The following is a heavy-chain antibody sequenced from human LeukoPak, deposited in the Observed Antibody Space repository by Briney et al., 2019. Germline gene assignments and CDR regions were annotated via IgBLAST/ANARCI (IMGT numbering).Heavy chain of an antibody. Sequence: VASVKVSCKASGYTFTSYGISWVRQAPGQGLEWMGWISAYNGNTNYAQKLQGRVTMTTDTSTSTAYMELRSLRSDDTGVYYCARLADCSGVSCYHPVPDYWGQGTLVTVSS. J-gene: IGHJ4*02. CDR3: ARLADCSGVSCYHPVPDY. CDR2: ISAYNGNT. CDR1: GYTFTSYG. D-gene: IGHD2-15*01. V-gene: IGHV1-18*01.